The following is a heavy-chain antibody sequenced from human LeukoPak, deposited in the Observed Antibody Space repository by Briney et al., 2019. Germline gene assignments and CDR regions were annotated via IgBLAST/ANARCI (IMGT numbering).Heavy chain of an antibody. CDR3: AGYKYYLRNAFDI. CDR1: GGSISSYY. V-gene: IGHV4-59*01. D-gene: IGHD2/OR15-2a*01. Sequence: PSETLSLTCTVSGGSISSYYWSWIRQPPGKGLEWSGYIYYSGSTNYNPSLKSRVTISVDTSKNQFSLKLSSVTAADTAVYYCAGYKYYLRNAFDIWGQGTMVTVSS. CDR2: IYYSGST. J-gene: IGHJ3*02.